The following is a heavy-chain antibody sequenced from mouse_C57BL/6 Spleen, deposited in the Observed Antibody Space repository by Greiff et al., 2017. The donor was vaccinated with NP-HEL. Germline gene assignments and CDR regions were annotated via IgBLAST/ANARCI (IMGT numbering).Heavy chain of an antibody. CDR3: ARSRVYYGSRDWYFDV. CDR1: GYTFTDYY. J-gene: IGHJ1*03. Sequence: EVQLQQSGPELVKPGASVKISCKASGYTFTDYYMNWVKQSHGKSLEWIGDINPNNGGTSYNQKFKGKATLTVDKSSSTAYMELRSLTSEDSAVYYCARSRVYYGSRDWYFDVWGTGTTVTVSS. CDR2: INPNNGGT. D-gene: IGHD1-1*01. V-gene: IGHV1-26*01.